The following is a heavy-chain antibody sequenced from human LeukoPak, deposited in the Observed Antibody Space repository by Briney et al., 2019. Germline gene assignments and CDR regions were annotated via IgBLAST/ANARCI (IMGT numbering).Heavy chain of an antibody. J-gene: IGHJ4*02. V-gene: IGHV3-20*04. CDR2: INWNGGST. CDR1: GFTFSSYS. D-gene: IGHD1-26*01. Sequence: GGSLRLSCAASGFTFSSYSMNWVRQAPGKGLEWVSGINWNGGSTGYADSVKGRFTISRDDAKNSLYLQMNSLRAEDTALYYCAREDFIKGELATFDYWGQGTLVTVSS. CDR3: AREDFIKGELATFDY.